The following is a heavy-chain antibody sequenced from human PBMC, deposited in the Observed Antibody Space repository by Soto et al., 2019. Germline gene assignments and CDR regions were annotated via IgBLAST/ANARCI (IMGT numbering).Heavy chain of an antibody. V-gene: IGHV3-23*01. CDR1: GFTFSSYA. D-gene: IGHD5-18*01. Sequence: GGSLRLSCAASGFTFSSYAMSWVRQAPGKGLEWVSAISGSGGSTYYADSVKGRFTISRDNSKNTLYLQMNSLRAEDTAVYYCAKYKLGYSSYYYYGMDVWGQGTTVTVSS. J-gene: IGHJ6*02. CDR2: ISGSGGST. CDR3: AKYKLGYSSYYYYGMDV.